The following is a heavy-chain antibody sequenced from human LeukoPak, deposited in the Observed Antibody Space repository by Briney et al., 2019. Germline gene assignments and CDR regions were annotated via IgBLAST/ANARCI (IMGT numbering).Heavy chain of an antibody. V-gene: IGHV4-39*01. CDR2: IYYSGST. J-gene: IGHJ2*01. Sequence: SETLSLTCTVSGGSISSSSYYWGWIRQPPGKGLEWIGSIYYSGSTYYNPSLKSRVTISVDTSRNQFSLKLSSVTAADTAVYYCARRGIALTGSWNWYFDLWGRGTLVTVSS. CDR3: ARRGIALTGSWNWYFDL. CDR1: GGSISSSSYY. D-gene: IGHD6-19*01.